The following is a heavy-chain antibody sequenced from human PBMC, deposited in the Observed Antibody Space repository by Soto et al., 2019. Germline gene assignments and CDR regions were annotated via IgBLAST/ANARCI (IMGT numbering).Heavy chain of an antibody. V-gene: IGHV1-69*13. J-gene: IGHJ6*02. CDR3: ARVREGATRARSYYYYGMDV. D-gene: IGHD1-26*01. Sequence: GASVKVSCKASGGTFSIYAISWVRQAPGQGLEWMGGIIPIFGTANYAQKFQGRVTITADESTSTAYMELSSLRSEDTAVYCCARVREGATRARSYYYYGMDVWGQGTTVTVSS. CDR2: IIPIFGTA. CDR1: GGTFSIYA.